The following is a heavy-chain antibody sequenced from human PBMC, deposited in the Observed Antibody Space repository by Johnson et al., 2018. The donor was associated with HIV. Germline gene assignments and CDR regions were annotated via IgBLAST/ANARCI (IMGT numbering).Heavy chain of an antibody. Sequence: VQVVESGGGVVQPGRSLRLSCAASGFTFSRYAMHWVRQAPGKGLEWVSLISWDGGSTYYADYVKGRFTISRDNSKSTLYLQMNSLRAEDTAVYYCARDRGGYYYDSSGLDAFDIWGQGTMVTVSS. V-gene: IGHV3-NL1*01. CDR3: ARDRGGYYYDSSGLDAFDI. CDR2: ISWDGGST. J-gene: IGHJ3*02. CDR1: GFTFSRYA. D-gene: IGHD3-22*01.